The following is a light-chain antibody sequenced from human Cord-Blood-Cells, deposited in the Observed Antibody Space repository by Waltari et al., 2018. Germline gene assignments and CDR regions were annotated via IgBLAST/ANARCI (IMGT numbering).Light chain of an antibody. CDR1: QSISSW. CDR2: KAS. CDR3: QQYNSYLYT. Sequence: DIQMTQSPSTLSASVGDRVTITCRASQSISSWLAWYQPKPGKAPKLLIYKASSVESGVPSRFSCSGSGTEFTLTISSLQPDDFATYYCQQYNSYLYTFGQGTKLEIK. V-gene: IGKV1-5*03. J-gene: IGKJ2*01.